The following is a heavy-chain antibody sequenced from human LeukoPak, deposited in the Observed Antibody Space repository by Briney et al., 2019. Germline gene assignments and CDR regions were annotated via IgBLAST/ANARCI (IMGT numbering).Heavy chain of an antibody. V-gene: IGHV1-24*01. CDR3: ATGERGYYYGMDV. J-gene: IGHJ6*02. Sequence: GASVKVSCKVSRYTLTELSMHWVRQAPGKGLEWMGGFDPEDGETIYAQKFQGRVTMTEDTSTDAAYMELSSLRSEDTAVYYCATGERGYYYGMDVWGQGTTVTVSS. CDR1: RYTLTELS. D-gene: IGHD3-16*01. CDR2: FDPEDGET.